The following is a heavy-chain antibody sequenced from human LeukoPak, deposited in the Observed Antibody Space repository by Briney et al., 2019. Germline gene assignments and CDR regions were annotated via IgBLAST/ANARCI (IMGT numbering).Heavy chain of an antibody. CDR1: GFTFSSYS. CDR3: TRGGGYSYGSFDY. Sequence: GGSLRLSCAASGFTFSSYSMNWVRQAPGKGLEWVSSISSSSSYIYYADSVKGRFTISRDNAKNTLYLQMNSLRAEDTAVYYCTRGGGYSYGSFDYWGQGTLVTVSS. J-gene: IGHJ4*02. CDR2: ISSSSSYI. D-gene: IGHD5-18*01. V-gene: IGHV3-21*01.